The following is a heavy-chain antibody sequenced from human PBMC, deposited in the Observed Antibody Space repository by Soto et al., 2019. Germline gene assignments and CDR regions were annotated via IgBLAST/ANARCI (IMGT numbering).Heavy chain of an antibody. Sequence: GASVKVSCKASGYTFTGYYMHWVRQAPEQGLEWMGWINPNSGGTNYAQKFQGWVTMTRDTSISTAYMELSRLRSDDTAVYYCARAGYCSGGSCYSPPKFAFDYWGQGTLVTVSS. V-gene: IGHV1-2*04. CDR3: ARAGYCSGGSCYSPPKFAFDY. J-gene: IGHJ4*02. D-gene: IGHD2-15*01. CDR1: GYTFTGYY. CDR2: INPNSGGT.